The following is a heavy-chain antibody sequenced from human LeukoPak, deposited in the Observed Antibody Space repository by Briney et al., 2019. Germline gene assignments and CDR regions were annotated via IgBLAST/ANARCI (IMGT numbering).Heavy chain of an antibody. CDR3: TSSTLRLGELSVDY. CDR2: IRSKAYGGTR. D-gene: IGHD3-16*02. J-gene: IGHJ4*02. V-gene: IGHV3-49*04. Sequence: GRSLRLSCTASGFTFRDYAMSWVRQAPGKGLEWVGFIRSKAYGGTREYAASVIGRFTISRDDSKSIAYLQMNSLKTEDTAVYYCTSSTLRLGELSVDYWGQGTLVTVSS. CDR1: GFTFRDYA.